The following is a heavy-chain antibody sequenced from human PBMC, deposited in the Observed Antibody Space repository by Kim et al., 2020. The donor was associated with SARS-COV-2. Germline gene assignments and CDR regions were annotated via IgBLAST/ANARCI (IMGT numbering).Heavy chain of an antibody. CDR1: GGSINSYY. V-gene: IGHV4-59*08. Sequence: SETLSLTCTVSGGSINSYYWSWIRQPPGKGLEWIGYIYYSGSTNYNPSLKSRVTISVDTSKNQFSLKLSSVTAADTAVYYCARLYYDFWSGYYYYYGMDVWGQGTTVTVSS. J-gene: IGHJ6*02. CDR3: ARLYYDFWSGYYYYYGMDV. D-gene: IGHD3-3*01. CDR2: IYYSGST.